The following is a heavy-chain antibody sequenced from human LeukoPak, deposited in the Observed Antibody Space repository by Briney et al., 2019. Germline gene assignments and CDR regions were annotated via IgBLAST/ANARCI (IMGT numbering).Heavy chain of an antibody. V-gene: IGHV3-23*01. Sequence: PGGSLRLSCAASGFTFSSSSMSWVRQAPGKGLEWVSALTGSGGSTYYADSVKGRFTISRDNSKKTLFLQMNSLRAEDTAVYYCASPAAGTNSDFWGQGTLVTVSS. J-gene: IGHJ4*02. D-gene: IGHD6-13*01. CDR2: LTGSGGST. CDR3: ASPAAGTNSDF. CDR1: GFTFSSSS.